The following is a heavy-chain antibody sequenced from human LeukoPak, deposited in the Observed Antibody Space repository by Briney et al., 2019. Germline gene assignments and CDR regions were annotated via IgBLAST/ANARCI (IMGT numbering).Heavy chain of an antibody. V-gene: IGHV4-30-2*01. CDR2: IYHSGST. Sequence: SETLSLTCAVSGGSISSGGYSWSWIRQPPGKGLEWIGYIYHSGSTYYNPSLKSRVTISVDRSKNQFSLKLSSVAAADTAVYYCARTGFGELSYFDYWGQGTLVTVSS. CDR3: ARTGFGELSYFDY. CDR1: GGSISSGGYS. D-gene: IGHD3-10*01. J-gene: IGHJ4*02.